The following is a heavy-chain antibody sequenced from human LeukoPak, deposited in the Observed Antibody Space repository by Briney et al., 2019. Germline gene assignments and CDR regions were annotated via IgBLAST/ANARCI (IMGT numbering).Heavy chain of an antibody. V-gene: IGHV1-69*06. J-gene: IGHJ4*02. CDR3: ARDRRWYCSSTSCSSGGDY. CDR2: IIPIFGTA. Sequence: SVKVSCKASGGTFSSYVISWVRQAPGQGLEWMGRIIPIFGTANYAQKFQGRVTITADKSTSTAYMELSSLRSEDTAVYYCARDRRWYCSSTSCSSGGDYWGQGTLVTVSS. D-gene: IGHD2-2*01. CDR1: GGTFSSYV.